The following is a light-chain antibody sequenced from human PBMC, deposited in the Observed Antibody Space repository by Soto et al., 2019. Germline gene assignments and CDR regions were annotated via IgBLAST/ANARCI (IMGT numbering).Light chain of an antibody. CDR3: QQYGVSPPFT. Sequence: IVLTQSPGTLSLSPGERAALSCRASQSISNRYLAWFQQKPGQAPRVLISGAANRATGIPDRFSGSGSGTDFTLTISRLEPEDFAVYLCQQYGVSPPFTFGQGTKVDIK. J-gene: IGKJ2*01. V-gene: IGKV3-20*01. CDR2: GAA. CDR1: QSISNRY.